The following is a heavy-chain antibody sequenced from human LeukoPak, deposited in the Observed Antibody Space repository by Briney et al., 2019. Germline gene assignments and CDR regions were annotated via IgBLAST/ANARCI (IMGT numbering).Heavy chain of an antibody. J-gene: IGHJ5*02. CDR2: IKHDGSEK. CDR1: GGSISSYY. Sequence: ETLSLTCTISGGSISSYYWSWIRQPPGKGLEWVANIKHDGSEKNYVDSVKGRFTISRDNARNSLYLQMNSLRAEDTAVYYCGRTEITAASPGPPPWGQGTRVTVSS. CDR3: GRTEITAASPGPPP. V-gene: IGHV3-7*01. D-gene: IGHD2-15*01.